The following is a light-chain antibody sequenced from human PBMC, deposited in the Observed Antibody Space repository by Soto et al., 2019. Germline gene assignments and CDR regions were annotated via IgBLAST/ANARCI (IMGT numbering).Light chain of an antibody. CDR2: DIN. V-gene: IGLV2-14*01. J-gene: IGLJ1*01. Sequence: QSALTQPASVSGSPGQSITISCTGTSSDVGNYIFVSWYRLHPGKAPKLMIYDINNRPSGGSNRFSGSKSGNTASLTISGLQAEDEADYYCVSYTTSASYVFGAGTKGTVL. CDR3: VSYTTSASYV. CDR1: SSDVGNYIF.